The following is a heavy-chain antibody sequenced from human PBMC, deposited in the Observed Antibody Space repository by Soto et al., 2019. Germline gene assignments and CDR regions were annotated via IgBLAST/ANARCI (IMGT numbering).Heavy chain of an antibody. CDR1: GFTFSDYY. D-gene: IGHD5-12*01. Sequence: GGSLRLSCAASGFTFSDYYMSWIRQAPGKGLEWVSYISSSGSTIYYADSVKGRFTISRDNAKNSLYLQMNSLRVEDTAVYYCARGDSGYDYDAFDIWGQGTMVTVSS. CDR3: ARGDSGYDYDAFDI. J-gene: IGHJ3*02. CDR2: ISSSGSTI. V-gene: IGHV3-11*01.